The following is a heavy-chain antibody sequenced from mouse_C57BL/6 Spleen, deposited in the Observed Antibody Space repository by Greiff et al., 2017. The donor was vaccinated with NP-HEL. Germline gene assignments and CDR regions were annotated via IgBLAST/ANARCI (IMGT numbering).Heavy chain of an antibody. CDR2: ISYDGSN. CDR3: ARDRPDYFDY. V-gene: IGHV3-6*01. CDR1: GYSITSGYY. Sequence: EVKLVESGPGLVKPSQSLSLTCSVTGYSITSGYYWNWIRQFPGNKLEWMGYISYDGSNNYNPSLKNRISITRDTSKNQFFLKLNSVTTEDTATYYCARDRPDYFDYWGQGTTLTVSS. J-gene: IGHJ2*01.